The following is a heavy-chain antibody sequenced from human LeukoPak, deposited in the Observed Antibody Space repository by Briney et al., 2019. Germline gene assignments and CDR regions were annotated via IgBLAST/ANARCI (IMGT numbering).Heavy chain of an antibody. CDR3: ARDGYNRGHRAFDI. V-gene: IGHV4-61*02. J-gene: IGHJ3*02. CDR2: IYTSGST. D-gene: IGHD5-24*01. Sequence: SQTLSLTCTVSGGSISSGSYYWSWIRQPAGKGLEWIGRIYTSGSTNYNPSLKSRVTISVDTSKNQFSLKLSSVTAADTAVYYCARDGYNRGHRAFDIWGQGTMVTVSS. CDR1: GGSISSGSYY.